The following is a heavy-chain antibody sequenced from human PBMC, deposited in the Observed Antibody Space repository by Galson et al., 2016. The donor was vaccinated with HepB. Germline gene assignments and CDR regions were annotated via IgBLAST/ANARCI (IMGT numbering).Heavy chain of an antibody. D-gene: IGHD2/OR15-2a*01. J-gene: IGHJ4*02. V-gene: IGHV3-53*04. Sequence: SCAASGFTVTSSYMSWVRQAPGKGLEWVSVIYSSGATYYADSAEGRFIISRHNSRNALDLQMNSLRTEDTALYYCARGPVGSTTAFDSWGQGTLVAVSS. CDR2: IYSSGAT. CDR1: GFTVTSSY. CDR3: ARGPVGSTTAFDS.